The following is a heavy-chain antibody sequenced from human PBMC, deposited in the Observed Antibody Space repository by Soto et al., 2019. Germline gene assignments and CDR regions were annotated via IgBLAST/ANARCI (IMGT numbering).Heavy chain of an antibody. Sequence: GGSLRLSCAASGFTFSSYAMSWVRQAPGKGLEWVSAISGSGGSTYYADSVKGRFTISRDNSKNTLYLQMNSLRAEDTAVYYCAKVQTYYDFWSGSDFDYWGQGTLVTVSS. CDR2: ISGSGGST. D-gene: IGHD3-3*01. CDR1: GFTFSSYA. V-gene: IGHV3-23*01. CDR3: AKVQTYYDFWSGSDFDY. J-gene: IGHJ4*02.